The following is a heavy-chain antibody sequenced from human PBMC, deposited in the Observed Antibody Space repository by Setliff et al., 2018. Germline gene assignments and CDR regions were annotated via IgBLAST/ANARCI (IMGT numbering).Heavy chain of an antibody. J-gene: IGHJ5*02. V-gene: IGHV1-2*02. D-gene: IGHD3-22*01. CDR3: ARDALYDSNDRNSYYGNWLDP. CDR1: GYTFTGYF. CDR2: INPKSGVT. Sequence: GASVKVSCKTSGYTFTGYFIHWVRQAPRQGLEWLGWINPKSGVTSYAQSFQGRIAMTRDTSINTVYMELSSLTSADTALYYCARDALYDSNDRNSYYGNWLDPWGQGTLVTVSS.